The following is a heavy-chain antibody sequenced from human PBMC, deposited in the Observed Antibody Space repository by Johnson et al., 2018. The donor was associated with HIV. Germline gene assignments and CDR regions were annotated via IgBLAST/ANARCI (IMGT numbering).Heavy chain of an antibody. CDR1: GFTFANYG. D-gene: IGHD4-11*01. V-gene: IGHV3-30*02. J-gene: IGHJ3*02. CDR3: ARETRDDAFDI. CDR2: TAHDESIT. Sequence: QMLLVESGGGVVQPGESLRLSCAASGFTFANYGMHWVRQAPGKGLEWVAFTAHDESITHYADSVKGRFTMSRDNSKSTLNLQMNSLRAEDTAIYYCARETRDDAFDIWGRGTMVTVSS.